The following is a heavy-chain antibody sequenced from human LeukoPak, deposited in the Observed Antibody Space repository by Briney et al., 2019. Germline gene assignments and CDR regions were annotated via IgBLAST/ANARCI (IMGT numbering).Heavy chain of an antibody. V-gene: IGHV3-21*01. CDR1: GFTVSSNS. Sequence: GGSLRLSCTVSGFTVSSNSMSWVRQAPGKGLEWVSSISSSGSYKYYADSVKGRFTSSRDNAKNSLYLQMNSLRAEDTAVYYCARGLSSGWGQGTLVTVSS. CDR2: ISSSGSYK. D-gene: IGHD6-19*01. CDR3: ARGLSSG. J-gene: IGHJ4*02.